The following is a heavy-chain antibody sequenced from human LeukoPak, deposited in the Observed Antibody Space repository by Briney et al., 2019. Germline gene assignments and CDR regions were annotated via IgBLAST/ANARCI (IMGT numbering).Heavy chain of an antibody. J-gene: IGHJ6*03. V-gene: IGHV1-46*01. CDR3: ARDVQYSSGWPIYYYMDV. CDR1: GYTFTSYY. CDR2: INPSGGST. D-gene: IGHD6-19*01. Sequence: ASVKVSCKASGYTFTSYYMHWVRQAPGQGLEWMGIINPSGGSTSYAQKFQGRVTMTRDMSTSTVYMELSSLRPEDTAVYYCARDVQYSSGWPIYYYMDVWGKGTTVTVSS.